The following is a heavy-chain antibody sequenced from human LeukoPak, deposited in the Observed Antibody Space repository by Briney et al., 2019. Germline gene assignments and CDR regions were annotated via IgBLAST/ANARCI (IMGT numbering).Heavy chain of an antibody. CDR3: ARVLLTQNFRGVIMPQFDY. J-gene: IGHJ4*02. D-gene: IGHD3-10*01. V-gene: IGHV1-69*05. Sequence: GASVKVSCKASGGTFSSYAISWVRQAPGQGLEWMGGIIPIFGTANYAQKFQGRVTITRNTSISTAYMELSSLRSEDTAVYYCARVLLTQNFRGVIMPQFDYWGQGTLVTVSS. CDR2: IIPIFGTA. CDR1: GGTFSSYA.